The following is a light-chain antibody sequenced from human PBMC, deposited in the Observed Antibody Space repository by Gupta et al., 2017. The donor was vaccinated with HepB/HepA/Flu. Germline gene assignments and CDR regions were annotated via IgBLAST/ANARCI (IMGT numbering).Light chain of an antibody. V-gene: IGKV2-28*01. J-gene: IGKJ4*02. CDR3: MQDIQTPLT. CDR1: KSLLRSNRYNY. CDR2: LGS. Sequence: DTMMIQSPFSFLVTPVEPAAISCMTSKSLLRSNRYNYLDWYLQKPGQSPQLLIYLGSSRATGVPDRFSGSGSGTDFTLTISRVEAEDVGVYYCMQDIQTPLTFGGGTKVEIK.